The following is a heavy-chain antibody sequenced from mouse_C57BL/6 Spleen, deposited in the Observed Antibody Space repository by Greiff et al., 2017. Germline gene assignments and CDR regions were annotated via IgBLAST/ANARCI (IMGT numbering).Heavy chain of an antibody. CDR3: AREGYSNYGWYFDV. J-gene: IGHJ1*03. Sequence: LVKPGASVKLSCKASGYTFTDYNMPWVKQSHGKSLEWIGYINPNNGGTSYNQKFKSKATLTVNKSSSTAYMELRSLTSEDSAVYYCAREGYSNYGWYFDVWGTGTTVTVSS. V-gene: IGHV1-22*01. CDR1: GYTFTDYN. D-gene: IGHD2-5*01. CDR2: INPNNGGT.